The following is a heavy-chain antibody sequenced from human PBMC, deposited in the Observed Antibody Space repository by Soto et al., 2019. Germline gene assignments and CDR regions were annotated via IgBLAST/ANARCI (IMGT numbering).Heavy chain of an antibody. CDR1: GYSITAGGYY. J-gene: IGHJ5*02. D-gene: IGHD6-19*01. Sequence: LSLTCFVSGYSITAGGYYWSWIRHHPGKGLEWIGSFYSSGSIIYNPSLRSRVSISGDTSSNQFSMSLTSVTAADTARYYCARMYSSGSGWFHPWGQGTLVTVSS. V-gene: IGHV4-31*03. CDR2: FYSSGSI. CDR3: ARMYSSGSGWFHP.